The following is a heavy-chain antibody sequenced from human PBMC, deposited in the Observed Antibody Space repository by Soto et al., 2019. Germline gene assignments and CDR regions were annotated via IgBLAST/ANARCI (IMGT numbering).Heavy chain of an antibody. CDR1: GYTFTSYG. Sequence: QVQLVQSGAEVKKPGASVKVSCKASGYTFTSYGISWVRPAPGQGLEWMGWISAYNGNTNYAQKLQGRVTMTTDTCTSTDYMELKSLRSDDTAVYYCAREHRSIAFDYWGQGTLVTVSS. D-gene: IGHD2-21*01. V-gene: IGHV1-18*01. J-gene: IGHJ4*02. CDR3: AREHRSIAFDY. CDR2: ISAYNGNT.